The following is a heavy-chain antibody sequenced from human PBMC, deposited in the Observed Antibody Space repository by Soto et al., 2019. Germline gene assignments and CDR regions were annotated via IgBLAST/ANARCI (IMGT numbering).Heavy chain of an antibody. CDR3: ARVAYGNGWIFDH. J-gene: IGHJ4*01. V-gene: IGHV3-7*01. CDR2: INQGGSQK. Sequence: LRLSCAGSGFRFSSSWMSWIRQAPGKGLEWVAHINQGGSQKYYVDSAKGRFTISRDNAQNSLQLQMNSLRAEDTAIYFCARVAYGNGWIFDHWGQGTLVTVSS. D-gene: IGHD6-19*01. CDR1: GFRFSSSW.